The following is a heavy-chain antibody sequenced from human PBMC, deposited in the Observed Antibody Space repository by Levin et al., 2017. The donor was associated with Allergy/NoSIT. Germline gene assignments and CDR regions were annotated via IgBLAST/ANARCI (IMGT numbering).Heavy chain of an antibody. J-gene: IGHJ3*02. CDR3: ARSQGYEYSKNLDAFDI. CDR1: GDSIRSYY. CDR2: IDYSGST. D-gene: IGHD4-11*01. Sequence: SQTLSLTCMVSGDSIRSYYWSWIRQPPGKGLEWIGYIDYSGSTKYNPSLKSRITISGDTSKNQFSLKLSSVTAADTAVYYCARSQGYEYSKNLDAFDIWGQGTMVTVSS. V-gene: IGHV4-59*08.